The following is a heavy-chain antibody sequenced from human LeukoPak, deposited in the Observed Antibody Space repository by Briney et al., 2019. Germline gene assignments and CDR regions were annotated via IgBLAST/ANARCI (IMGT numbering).Heavy chain of an antibody. CDR1: GFTFSSYA. J-gene: IGHJ4*02. Sequence: GGSLRLSCAASGFTFSSYAMSWVRQAPGKGLEWVSAISGSGGSTYYADSVKGRFTISRDNAKNSLYLQMNSLRAEDTAVYYCARDRSRVSDYWGQGTLVTVSS. CDR2: ISGSGGST. V-gene: IGHV3-23*01. CDR3: ARDRSRVSDY.